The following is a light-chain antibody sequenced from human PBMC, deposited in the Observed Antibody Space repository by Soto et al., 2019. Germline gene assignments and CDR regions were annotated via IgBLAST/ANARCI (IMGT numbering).Light chain of an antibody. CDR2: GAS. CDR1: QVIGSRY. V-gene: IGKV3-20*01. Sequence: EIVMTQSPGTLSLSPGERATISCRASQVIGSRYLAWYHQKSGQAPRLLIYGASSRATGIPDRFSGSGSGTDFTLTISRLEPEDFGVYYCQQFGSSIPHTFXQGXXLEIK. CDR3: QQFGSSIPHT. J-gene: IGKJ2*01.